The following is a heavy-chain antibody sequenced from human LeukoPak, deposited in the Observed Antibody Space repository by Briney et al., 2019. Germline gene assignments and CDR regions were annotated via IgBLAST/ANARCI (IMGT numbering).Heavy chain of an antibody. CDR1: GFTFSSYA. Sequence: GGSLRLSCAASGFTFSSYAMHWVRQAPGKGLEWVAVISYDGSNKYYADSVKGRFTISRDNSKNTLYLQMNSLRAEDTAVYYCARGSGYSGSYWVIAYYFDYWGQGTLVTVSS. D-gene: IGHD1-26*01. J-gene: IGHJ4*02. CDR3: ARGSGYSGSYWVIAYYFDY. CDR2: ISYDGSNK. V-gene: IGHV3-30-3*01.